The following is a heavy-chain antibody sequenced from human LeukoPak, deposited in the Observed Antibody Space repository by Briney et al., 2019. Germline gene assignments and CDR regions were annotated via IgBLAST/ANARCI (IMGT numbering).Heavy chain of an antibody. Sequence: GGSLRLSCAASGFSFSSYLMSWVRQAPGKGLEWVSTISGNGGGTYYADSVKGRFTISRDNSKNTLYLQMNSLRAEDRALYYCARRLCSGGSCSSFDCWGQGTLVTVSS. CDR2: ISGNGGGT. J-gene: IGHJ4*02. CDR1: GFSFSSYL. V-gene: IGHV3-23*01. D-gene: IGHD2-15*01. CDR3: ARRLCSGGSCSSFDC.